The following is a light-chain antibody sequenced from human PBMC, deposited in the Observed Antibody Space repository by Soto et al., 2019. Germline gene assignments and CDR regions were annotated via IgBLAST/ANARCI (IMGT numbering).Light chain of an antibody. CDR1: QSITNW. CDR3: QQYNSYSVYT. J-gene: IGKJ5*01. Sequence: DIQMTQSPSTLSASVGDRVTITCRASQSITNWLAWCQQKPGKAPNLLIYDASSLESGVPSRFSGSGSGTEFTLTISSLQPDDFATYYCQQYNSYSVYTFGQGTRLEIK. CDR2: DAS. V-gene: IGKV1-5*01.